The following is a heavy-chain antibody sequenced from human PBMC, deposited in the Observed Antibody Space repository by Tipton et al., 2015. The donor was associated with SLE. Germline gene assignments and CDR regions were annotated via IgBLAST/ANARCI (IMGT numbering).Heavy chain of an antibody. J-gene: IGHJ5*02. Sequence: SLRLSCAASGFTFSSYGMHWVRQAPGKGLEWVAVIWYDGSNKYYADSVKGRFTISRDNSKNTLYLQMNSLRVEDTALYYCAKDGGGGSPLNWFDPWGQGTLVTVSS. V-gene: IGHV3-33*06. CDR2: IWYDGSNK. CDR3: AKDGGGGSPLNWFDP. CDR1: GFTFSSYG. D-gene: IGHD3-16*01.